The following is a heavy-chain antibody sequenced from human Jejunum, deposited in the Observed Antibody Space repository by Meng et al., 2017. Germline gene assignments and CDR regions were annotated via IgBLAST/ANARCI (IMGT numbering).Heavy chain of an antibody. V-gene: IGHV3-7*01. CDR1: GFTFSNYW. D-gene: IGHD3-10*01. CDR3: ARDSGKASFDY. Sequence: GGSLRLSCAASGFTFSNYWMNWVRQAPGKGLEWVANINEDGSAKNYEDSVKGRFTISRDNAKNTLYLKMNSLRAEDTAVYYCARDSGKASFDYWGQGTLVTVSS. J-gene: IGHJ4*02. CDR2: INEDGSAK.